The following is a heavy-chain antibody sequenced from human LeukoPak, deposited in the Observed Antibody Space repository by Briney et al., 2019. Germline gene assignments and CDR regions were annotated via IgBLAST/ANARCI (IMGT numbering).Heavy chain of an antibody. CDR3: ARGGSYLSAFDI. J-gene: IGHJ3*02. CDR2: ISYDGSNK. V-gene: IGHV3-30*03. CDR1: GFTFSSYG. Sequence: GGSLRLSCAASGFTFSSYGMHWVRQAPGKGLEWVAVISYDGSNKYYADSVKGRFTISRDNSKNTLYLQMNSLRAEDTAVYYCARGGSYLSAFDIWGQGTMVTVSS. D-gene: IGHD1-26*01.